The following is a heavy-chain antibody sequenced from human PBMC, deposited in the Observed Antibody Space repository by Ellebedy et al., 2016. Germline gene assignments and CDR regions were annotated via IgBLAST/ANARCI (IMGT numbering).Heavy chain of an antibody. J-gene: IGHJ4*02. CDR3: AKAAQGVVPANFDY. V-gene: IGHV3-23*01. Sequence: GGSLRLSXAASGFTFDDYAMSWVRQAPGKGLEWVSAISGSGGSTYYADSVKGRFTISRDNSKNTLYLQMNSLRAEDTAVYYCAKAAQGVVPANFDYWGQGTLVTVSS. CDR2: ISGSGGST. D-gene: IGHD2-2*01. CDR1: GFTFDDYA.